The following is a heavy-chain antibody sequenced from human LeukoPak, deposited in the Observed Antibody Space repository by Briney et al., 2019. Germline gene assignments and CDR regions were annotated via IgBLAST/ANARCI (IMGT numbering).Heavy chain of an antibody. J-gene: IGHJ4*02. CDR2: ISGSGGSI. CDR1: GFTFSSYA. CDR3: ARDPVDIVATIYVSDY. D-gene: IGHD5-12*01. V-gene: IGHV3-23*01. Sequence: GGSLRLSCAASGFTFSSYAMSWVRQAPGKGLEWVSAISGSGGSIYYADSVKGRFTISRDNSKNTLYLQMNSLRAEDTAVYYCARDPVDIVATIYVSDYWGQGTLVTVSS.